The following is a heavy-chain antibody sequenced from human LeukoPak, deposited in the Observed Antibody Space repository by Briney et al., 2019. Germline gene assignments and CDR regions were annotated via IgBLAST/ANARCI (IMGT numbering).Heavy chain of an antibody. J-gene: IGHJ4*02. CDR1: GGSFSGYY. Sequence: KPSETLSLTCAVYGGSFSGYYWSWIRQPPGKGLEWIGEINHSGSTNYNPSLKSRVTISVDTSKNQFSLKLSSVTAADTAVYYCAGKGTEYGDYCYWGQGTLVTVSS. V-gene: IGHV4-34*01. CDR3: AGKGTEYGDYCY. D-gene: IGHD4-17*01. CDR2: INHSGST.